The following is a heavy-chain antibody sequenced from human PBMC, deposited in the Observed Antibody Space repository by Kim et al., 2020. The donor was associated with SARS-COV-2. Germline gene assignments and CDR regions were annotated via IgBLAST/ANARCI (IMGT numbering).Heavy chain of an antibody. J-gene: IGHJ6*02. D-gene: IGHD3-10*01. V-gene: IGHV3-30-3*01. CDR3: ARDQWSRLRGLTYSYYGMDV. CDR2: IPYDVSTT. Sequence: GGSLRLSCAASVFTFSSCAIHWFRQAPGKGLEWVAVIPYDVSTTNYADSVKGRFTIYRDNSTNHLYLQMNSRRAEDTALYYGARDQWSRLRGLTYSYYGMDVWGPGTTVTVSS. CDR1: VFTFSSCA.